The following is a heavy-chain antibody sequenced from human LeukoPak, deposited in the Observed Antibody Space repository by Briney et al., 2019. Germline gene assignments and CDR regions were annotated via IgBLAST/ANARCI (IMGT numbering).Heavy chain of an antibody. J-gene: IGHJ4*02. CDR2: INHSGST. CDR3: ARGRGDEGDTKRYFDY. CDR1: GGSFSGYY. Sequence: SETLSLTCAVYGGSFSGYYWSWIRQPPGKGLEWIGEINHSGSTNYNPSHKSRVTISVDTSKNQFSLKLSSVTAADTAVYYCARGRGDEGDTKRYFDYWGQGTLVTVSS. V-gene: IGHV4-34*01. D-gene: IGHD2-21*02.